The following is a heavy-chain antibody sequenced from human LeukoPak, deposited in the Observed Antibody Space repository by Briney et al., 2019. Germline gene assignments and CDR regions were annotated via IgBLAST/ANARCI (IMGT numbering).Heavy chain of an antibody. CDR3: AKDRYGSGSYYNVLTY. CDR1: GFTFSSYG. J-gene: IGHJ4*02. CDR2: ISGSGGST. V-gene: IGHV3-23*01. Sequence: GGSLRLSCAASGFTFSSYGMSWVRQAPGKGLEWVSAISGSGGSTYYADSVKGRFTISRDNSKNTLYLQMNSLRAEDTAVYYCAKDRYGSGSYYNVLTYWGQGTLVTVSS. D-gene: IGHD3-10*01.